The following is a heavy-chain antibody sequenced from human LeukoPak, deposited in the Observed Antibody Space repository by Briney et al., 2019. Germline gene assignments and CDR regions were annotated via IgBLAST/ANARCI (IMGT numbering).Heavy chain of an antibody. CDR2: VYYSGST. J-gene: IGHJ4*02. CDR1: GGSISSYY. Sequence: SETLSLTCTVSGGSISSYYWSWIRQPPGKGLEWIGYVYYSGSTNYNPSLKSRVTISVDTSKNQFSLKLSSVTAADTAVYYCARGTALVASDYFDYWGQGTLVTVSS. V-gene: IGHV4-59*01. D-gene: IGHD5-18*01. CDR3: ARGTALVASDYFDY.